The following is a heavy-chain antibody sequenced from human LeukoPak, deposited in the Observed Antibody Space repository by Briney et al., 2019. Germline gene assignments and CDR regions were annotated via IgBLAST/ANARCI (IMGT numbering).Heavy chain of an antibody. J-gene: IGHJ4*02. CDR1: GYTFISYD. CDR2: MNPNSGNT. Sequence: ASVKVSCKASGYTFISYDINWVRQVTGQGLEWMGWMNPNSGNTGYAQKFQGRVTITRNTSISTAFMELSSLRSDDTAVYYCAREVDYYDTSDYFPLGYWGQGTLVTVSS. D-gene: IGHD3-22*01. CDR3: AREVDYYDTSDYFPLGY. V-gene: IGHV1-8*03.